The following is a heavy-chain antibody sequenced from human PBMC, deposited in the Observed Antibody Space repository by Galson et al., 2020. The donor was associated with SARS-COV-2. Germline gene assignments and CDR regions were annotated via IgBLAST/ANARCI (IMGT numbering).Heavy chain of an antibody. CDR1: GFTFSSYG. CDR3: AKPRKVYFALGY. Sequence: PEGSLRLSCAASGFTFSSYGMHWVRQAPGKGLEWVAVISYDGSNKYYADSVKGRFTISRDNSKNTLYLQMNSLRAEDTAVYYCAKPRKVYFALGYWGQGTLVTVSS. J-gene: IGHJ4*02. V-gene: IGHV3-30*18. D-gene: IGHD3-16*01. CDR2: ISYDGSNK.